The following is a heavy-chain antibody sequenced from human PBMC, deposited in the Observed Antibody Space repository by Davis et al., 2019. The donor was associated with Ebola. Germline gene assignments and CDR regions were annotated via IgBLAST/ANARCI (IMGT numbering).Heavy chain of an antibody. CDR3: ARGDYYDSSGYYYPNWFDP. D-gene: IGHD3-22*01. V-gene: IGHV4-39*07. J-gene: IGHJ5*02. CDR1: GGSISSSSYY. Sequence: SETLSLTCTVSGGSISSSSYYWGWIRQPPGKGLEWIGSIYYSGSTNYNPSLKSRVTISVDTSKNQFSLKLSSVTAADTAVYYCARGDYYDSSGYYYPNWFDPWGQGTLVTVSS. CDR2: IYYSGST.